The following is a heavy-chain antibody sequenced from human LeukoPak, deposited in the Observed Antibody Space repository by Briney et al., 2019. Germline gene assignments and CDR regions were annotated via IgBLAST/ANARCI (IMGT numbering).Heavy chain of an antibody. CDR3: ARDHDYTRYFDY. V-gene: IGHV4-4*07. J-gene: IGHJ4*02. Sequence: SETLSLTCTVSGGSISSYYWSWIRQPAGKGLEWVGRIYTSGSTNYNPSLKSRVTMSVDTSKNQFSLKLSSVTAADTAVYYCARDHDYTRYFDYWGQGTLVTVSS. D-gene: IGHD4-11*01. CDR1: GGSISSYY. CDR2: IYTSGST.